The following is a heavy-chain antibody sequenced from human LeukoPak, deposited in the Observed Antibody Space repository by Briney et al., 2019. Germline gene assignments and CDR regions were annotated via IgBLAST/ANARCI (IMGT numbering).Heavy chain of an antibody. V-gene: IGHV4-59*11. CDR2: IYYSGSA. Sequence: PSETLSLTCTVSGGSISSHYWGWIRHPPRKGLEWIGYIYYSGSAKYNPSLTSRVTISVDTSKNQFSLKLSSVTAVDTAVYYCARVHGSGWYGVRYYFDYWGQGTLVTVSS. D-gene: IGHD6-19*01. J-gene: IGHJ4*02. CDR3: ARVHGSGWYGVRYYFDY. CDR1: GGSISSHY.